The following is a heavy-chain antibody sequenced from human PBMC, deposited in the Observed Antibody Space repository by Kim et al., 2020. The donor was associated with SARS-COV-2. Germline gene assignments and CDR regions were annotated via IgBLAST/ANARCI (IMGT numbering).Heavy chain of an antibody. Sequence: ASVKVSCKASGYTFTSFGISWVRQAPGQGLEWMGWINTYNGSTDYSQKFQGRVTMTTDTSTSTAYMELRSLSSDDTAVYYCARGRFDISTGCHYYYGRD. D-gene: IGHD3-9*01. CDR1: GYTFTSFG. CDR3: ARGRFDISTGCHYYYGRD. V-gene: IGHV1-18*01. J-gene: IGHJ6*01. CDR2: INTYNGST.